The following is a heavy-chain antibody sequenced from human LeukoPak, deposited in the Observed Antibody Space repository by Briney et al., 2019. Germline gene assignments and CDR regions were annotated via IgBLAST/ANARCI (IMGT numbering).Heavy chain of an antibody. CDR2: IHPADSDT. V-gene: IGHV5-51*01. J-gene: IGHJ4*02. Sequence: GESLKISCKASGYIFTDFWIGWVRQLPGKGLEWMGNIHPADSDTRYSPSFQGHVTISANKSINTAYLQWTSLNASDTAMYYCARTYTSGWCANWGQGTLVTASS. CDR1: GYIFTDFW. D-gene: IGHD6-13*01. CDR3: ARTYTSGWCAN.